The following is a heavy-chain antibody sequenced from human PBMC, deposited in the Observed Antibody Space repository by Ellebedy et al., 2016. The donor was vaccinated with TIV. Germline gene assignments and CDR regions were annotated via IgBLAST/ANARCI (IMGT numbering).Heavy chain of an antibody. J-gene: IGHJ4*02. CDR1: GGSISSSSYY. V-gene: IGHV4-39*01. D-gene: IGHD5-12*01. CDR2: IYNSGST. CDR3: ARLGIKYSGYGHLDY. Sequence: SETLSLTCTVSGGSISSSSYYWGWIRQPPGKGLEWIGSIYNSGSTYYNPSLKSRVTISVDTSKNQFSLKLSSVTAADTAVYYCARLGIKYSGYGHLDYWGQGTLVTVSS.